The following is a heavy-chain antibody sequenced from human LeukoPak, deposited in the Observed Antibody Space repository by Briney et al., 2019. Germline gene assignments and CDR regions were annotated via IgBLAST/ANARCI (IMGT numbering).Heavy chain of an antibody. CDR2: INHSGST. Sequence: PSETLSLTCAVYGGSFSGYYWSWIRQPPGKGLEWIGEINHSGSTKYNPSLKSRVTISVDTSKNQLSLRLTSVTTADTAVYYCAREVRTATAFDIWGQGTMVTVSS. J-gene: IGHJ3*02. CDR3: AREVRTATAFDI. V-gene: IGHV4-34*01. CDR1: GGSFSGYY.